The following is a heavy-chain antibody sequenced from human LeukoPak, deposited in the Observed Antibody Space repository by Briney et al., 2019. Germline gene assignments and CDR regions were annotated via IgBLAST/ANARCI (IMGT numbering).Heavy chain of an antibody. D-gene: IGHD6-19*01. CDR3: AKYSLPNSSGPAYWYFDL. V-gene: IGHV1-2*02. CDR1: GYTFTGYY. J-gene: IGHJ2*01. CDR2: INPNSGGT. Sequence: ASVKVSCKASGYTFTGYYMHWVRQAPGQGLEWMGWINPNSGGTNYAQKFQGRVTMTRDTSISTAYMELSSLRPENTAVYYCAKYSLPNSSGPAYWYFDLWGRGTLVTVSS.